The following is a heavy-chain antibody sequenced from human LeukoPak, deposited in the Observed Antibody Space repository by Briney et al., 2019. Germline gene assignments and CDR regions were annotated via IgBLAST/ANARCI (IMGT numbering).Heavy chain of an antibody. Sequence: ASVKVSCKASGYTFTSYDISWVRQSPGHGLEWMGSISVYSGNTNHAENLQGRVTMTTDTSTSTAYMELRRLRSDDTAVYYCAATFITIFGVVTYDAFDIWGQGTMVTVSS. V-gene: IGHV1-18*01. CDR2: ISVYSGNT. D-gene: IGHD3-3*01. CDR3: AATFITIFGVVTYDAFDI. J-gene: IGHJ3*02. CDR1: GYTFTSYD.